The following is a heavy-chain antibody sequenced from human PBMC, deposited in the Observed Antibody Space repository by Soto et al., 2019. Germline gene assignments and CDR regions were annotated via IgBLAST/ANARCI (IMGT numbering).Heavy chain of an antibody. V-gene: IGHV4-59*01. Sequence: SETLSLTCTVSGGSISSYYWSWIRQPPGKGLEWIGYIYYSGSTNYNPSLKSRVTISVDTSKNQFSLKLSSVTAADTAVYYCARVQGGQWLVVFFDYRGQGTLVTVSS. CDR3: ARVQGGQWLVVFFDY. D-gene: IGHD6-19*01. CDR2: IYYSGST. J-gene: IGHJ4*02. CDR1: GGSISSYY.